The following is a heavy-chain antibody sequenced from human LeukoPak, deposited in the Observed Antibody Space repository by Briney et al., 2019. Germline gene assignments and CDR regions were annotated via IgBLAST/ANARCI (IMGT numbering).Heavy chain of an antibody. V-gene: IGHV3-30*01. Sequence: GRSLRLSCAASGFTFSSYAMHWVRQAPGKGLEWVAVISYDGSNKYYADSVKGRFTISRDNSKNTLYLQMNSLRAEDAAVYCCARDRQLVVPAAPIYYYYYMDVWGKGTTVTVSS. CDR1: GFTFSSYA. J-gene: IGHJ6*03. CDR3: ARDRQLVVPAAPIYYYYYMDV. CDR2: ISYDGSNK. D-gene: IGHD2-2*01.